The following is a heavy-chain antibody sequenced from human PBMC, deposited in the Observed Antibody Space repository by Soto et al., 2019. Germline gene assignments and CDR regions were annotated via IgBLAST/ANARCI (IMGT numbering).Heavy chain of an antibody. Sequence: QVQLVQSGAEVKRPGASVKVSCQTSGGTCRTYIINWVRQAPGQGREWMGRIIPILDVANYAQKCQGRVTITADKATCTAQREMRSMRSADPAVSYCARSIQEDIGLASPTEIRCDPWGTGTLATVSP. CDR3: ARSIQEDIGLASPTEIRCDP. V-gene: IGHV1-69*02. CDR2: IIPILDVA. CDR1: GGTCRTYI. D-gene: IGHD5-12*01. J-gene: IGHJ5*02.